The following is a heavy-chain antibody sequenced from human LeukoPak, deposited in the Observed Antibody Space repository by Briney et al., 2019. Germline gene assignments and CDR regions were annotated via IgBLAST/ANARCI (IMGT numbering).Heavy chain of an antibody. V-gene: IGHV1-2*02. CDR3: ARNPSRRGYYS. J-gene: IGHJ4*02. D-gene: IGHD3-22*01. CDR2: INPNSGGT. Sequence: ASVKVSCKASGGTFSSYAISWVRQAPGQGLEWMGWINPNSGGTNYAQKFQGRVTMTRDTSISTAYMELSRLGSDDTAVYYRARNPSRRGYYSWGQGTLVTVSS. CDR1: GGTFSSYA.